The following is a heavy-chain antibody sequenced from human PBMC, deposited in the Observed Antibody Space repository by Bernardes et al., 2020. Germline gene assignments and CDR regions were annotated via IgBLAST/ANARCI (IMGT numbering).Heavy chain of an antibody. V-gene: IGHV3-7*01. CDR1: GFTFRNYW. J-gene: IGHJ4*02. D-gene: IGHD2-21*01. Sequence: GWSLILSCVASGFTFRNYWMNWVRQAPGKGLERVANIRQDGSDKNYLDSVKGRFTISRDNTKNSLYLQMDSLRAEDTGVYFCARGPIDNPWNNIDFWSQGTLVTVSS. CDR3: ARGPIDNPWNNIDF. CDR2: IRQDGSDK.